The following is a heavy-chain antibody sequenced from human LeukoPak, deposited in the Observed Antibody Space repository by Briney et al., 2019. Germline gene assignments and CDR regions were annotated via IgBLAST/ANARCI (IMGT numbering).Heavy chain of an antibody. CDR1: GYSISSGYY. V-gene: IGHV4-38-2*02. CDR2: IFYSGST. D-gene: IGHD2-8*01. J-gene: IGHJ3*02. CDR3: AKSNGYGLVDI. Sequence: SETLSLACTVSGYSISSGYYWGWIRQPPGKGLEWIGNIFYSGSTYYSPSLKSRVTISLDTSRNQFSLKLNSVTAADTAVYYCAKSNGYGLVDIWGQGTMVTVSS.